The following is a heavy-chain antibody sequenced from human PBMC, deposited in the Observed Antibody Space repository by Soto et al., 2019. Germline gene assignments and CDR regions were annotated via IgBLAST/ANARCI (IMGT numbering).Heavy chain of an antibody. J-gene: IGHJ5*02. CDR2: INPSGSST. CDR1: GYSLTTDY. V-gene: IGHV1-46*01. Sequence: ASVKVSCKAFGYSLTTDYMHWVRQAPGQGLEWMAIINPSGSSTSYPQKFQDRLTMTRDTSTSTVYMELRSLRSEDTAIYYCARDRSGFHWFDAWGQGTLGTVSS. D-gene: IGHD3-22*01. CDR3: ARDRSGFHWFDA.